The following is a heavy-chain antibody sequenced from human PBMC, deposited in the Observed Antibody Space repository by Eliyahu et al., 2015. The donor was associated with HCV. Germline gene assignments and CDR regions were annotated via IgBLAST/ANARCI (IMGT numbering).Heavy chain of an antibody. J-gene: IGHJ4*02. CDR3: ARDPVSDYYFDY. CDR1: GFMFSNYW. CDR2: INQDGKGE. V-gene: IGHV3-7*01. Sequence: EVLLVESGGGLVQPGGSLRLSCVASGFMFSNYWMSWVRQAPGKGLEWVANINQDGKGESYVDSVKGRFTISRDTAKSSLYLQMDSLRAEDTAVYYCARDPVSDYYFDYWGQGTLVTVSS. D-gene: IGHD3/OR15-3a*01.